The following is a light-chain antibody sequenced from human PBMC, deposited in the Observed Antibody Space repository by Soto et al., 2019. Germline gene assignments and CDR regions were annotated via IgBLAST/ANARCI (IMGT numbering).Light chain of an antibody. J-gene: IGLJ1*01. CDR3: SSYTSTNTPYL. Sequence: QSALTQPASVSGSPGQSITISCTGTSSDVGGYNFVSWYQHHPGKAPKLMIYEVSHRPSGVSDRFSGSKSDNTASLTISGLQAEDEADYYCSSYTSTNTPYLFGTGTKVTV. V-gene: IGLV2-14*01. CDR2: EVS. CDR1: SSDVGGYNF.